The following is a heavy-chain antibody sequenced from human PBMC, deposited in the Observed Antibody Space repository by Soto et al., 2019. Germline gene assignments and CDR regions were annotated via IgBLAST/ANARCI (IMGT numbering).Heavy chain of an antibody. V-gene: IGHV3-23*01. CDR2: ISGSAGTT. Sequence: PGGSLRLSCVASGFRFSSYALNWVRQAPGRRLEWVAAISGSAGTTYYADSVKGRFTISRDNSKNTPFVQMNNLRAEDAAIYYCAKSTKVISTSFDYRGQGSLVSAPQ. CDR1: GFRFSSYA. D-gene: IGHD3-22*01. CDR3: AKSTKVISTSFDY. J-gene: IGHJ4*02.